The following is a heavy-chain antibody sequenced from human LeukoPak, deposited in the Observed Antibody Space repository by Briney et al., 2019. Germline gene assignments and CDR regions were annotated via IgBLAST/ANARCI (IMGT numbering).Heavy chain of an antibody. V-gene: IGHV4-39*07. CDR3: ARDDREQLAFDY. CDR2: GDYSGGT. Sequence: SETLSLTCTVSGDSFTSVTDYWAWIRQPPGKGLEWIASGDYSGGTYYNPSLESRVAISADRSKNQFSLKLSSVTAADTAVYYCARDDREQLAFDYWGQGTLVTVSS. CDR1: GDSFTSVTDY. D-gene: IGHD6-6*01. J-gene: IGHJ4*02.